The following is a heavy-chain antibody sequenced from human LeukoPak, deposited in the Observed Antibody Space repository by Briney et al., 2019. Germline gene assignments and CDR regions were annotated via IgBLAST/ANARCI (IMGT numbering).Heavy chain of an antibody. CDR2: IYSGGST. J-gene: IGHJ6*02. V-gene: IGHV3-66*01. D-gene: IGHD6-19*01. CDR1: GFTVSSNY. CDR3: ARAPGIAVAGKGDYYYGMDV. Sequence: GGSLRLSCAASGFTVSSNYMSWVRQAPGKGLEWVSVIYSGGSTYYADSVKGRFTISRDNSKNTLYLQMNSLRAEDTAVYYCARAPGIAVAGKGDYYYGMDVWGQGTTVTVSS.